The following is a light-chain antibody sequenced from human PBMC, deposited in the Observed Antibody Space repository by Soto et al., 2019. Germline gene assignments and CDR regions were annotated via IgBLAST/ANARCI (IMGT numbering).Light chain of an antibody. CDR2: ANN. CDR1: SSNIGAGFD. Sequence: QSVLTQPPSVSGAPGQRVSISCTGTSSNIGAGFDVNWFQQFPGTAPKVLIYANNHRPSGVPYRFSASKSGASASLAISGLQAADEADYYCQSYYNSLSGSVFGGGTKLTVL. J-gene: IGLJ2*01. CDR3: QSYYNSLSGSV. V-gene: IGLV1-40*01.